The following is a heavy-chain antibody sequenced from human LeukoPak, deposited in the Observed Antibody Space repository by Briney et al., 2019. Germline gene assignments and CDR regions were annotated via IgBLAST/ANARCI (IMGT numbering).Heavy chain of an antibody. CDR1: GGTFSSYA. Sequence: SVKVSCKASGGTFSSYAISWVRQAPGQGLEWMGGIIPIFGTANYAQKFQGRVTITTDESTSTDYMELSSLRSEDTAVYYCARGKYSSSWYPYYCYYMDVWGKGTTVTVSS. J-gene: IGHJ6*03. CDR3: ARGKYSSSWYPYYCYYMDV. D-gene: IGHD6-13*01. CDR2: IIPIFGTA. V-gene: IGHV1-69*05.